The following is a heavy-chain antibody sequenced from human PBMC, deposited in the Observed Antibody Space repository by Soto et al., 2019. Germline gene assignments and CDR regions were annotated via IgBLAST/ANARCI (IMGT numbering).Heavy chain of an antibody. V-gene: IGHV4-30-4*01. CDR2: TYYSGTT. D-gene: IGHD5-18*01. J-gene: IGHJ6*02. CDR1: GVSISSGNYY. CDR3: ARALIQLWCHYYYGIAV. Sequence: QVQLQESGPGLVKTSPTLSLTCTVSGVSISSGNYYWSWIRQPPAKGLEWIGYTYYSGTTYYNPSLKSRVTISVDTSKNQFTLKLSSETAADTAVYYCARALIQLWCHYYYGIAVWGQGTTVTVTS.